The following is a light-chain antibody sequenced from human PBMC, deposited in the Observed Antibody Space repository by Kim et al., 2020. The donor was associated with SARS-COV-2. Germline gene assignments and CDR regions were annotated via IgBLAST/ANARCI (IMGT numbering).Light chain of an antibody. CDR3: CSYAGSYV. V-gene: IGLV2-11*01. J-gene: IGLJ1*01. CDR1: SSDVGGYNY. CDR2: DVS. Sequence: QSALTQPRSVSGSPGKSVTISCTGTSSDVGGYNYVSWYQQHPGKAPKFMIYDVSKRPSGVPDRFSGSKSGNTASLTISGLQAEDEADYYCCSYAGSYVFGTGTKVTVL.